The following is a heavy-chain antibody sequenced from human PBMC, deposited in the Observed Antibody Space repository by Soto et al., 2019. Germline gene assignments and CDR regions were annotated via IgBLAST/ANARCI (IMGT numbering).Heavy chain of an antibody. J-gene: IGHJ4*02. V-gene: IGHV5-51*01. Sequence: GESLKISCKGSGYSFTSYWIDWVRQMPGKGLEWMGIIYPGDSDTRYSPSFQGQVTISADKSISTAYLQWSSLKASDTAMYYCARTPPYYDFWSGYPAVYFDDWGQGTLVTVSS. CDR1: GYSFTSYW. CDR2: IYPGDSDT. D-gene: IGHD3-3*01. CDR3: ARTPPYYDFWSGYPAVYFDD.